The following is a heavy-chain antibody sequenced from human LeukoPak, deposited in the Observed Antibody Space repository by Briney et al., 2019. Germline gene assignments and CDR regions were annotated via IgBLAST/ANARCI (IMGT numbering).Heavy chain of an antibody. CDR3: ARSRGRGATAFDY. Sequence: SETLSLTCTVSGGSISSSSYYWGWIRQPPGKGLEWIGSIYYSGSTYYNPSLKSRVTISVDTSKNQFSLKLSSVTAADTAVYYCARSRGRGATAFDYWGQGTLVTVSS. CDR2: IYYSGST. V-gene: IGHV4-39*01. D-gene: IGHD1-26*01. CDR1: GGSISSSSYY. J-gene: IGHJ4*02.